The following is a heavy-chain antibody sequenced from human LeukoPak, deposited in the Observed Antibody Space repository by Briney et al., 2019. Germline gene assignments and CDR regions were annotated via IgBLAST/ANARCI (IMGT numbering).Heavy chain of an antibody. CDR2: ISYDGSNK. V-gene: IGHV3-30*18. CDR1: GFTFSSYG. Sequence: GGSLRLSCAASGFTFSSYGMHWVRQAPGKGLEWAAVISYDGSNKYYADSVKGRFTISRDNSKNTLYLQMNSLRAEDTAVYYCAKRAALVVITPPDYWGQGTLVTVSS. CDR3: AKRAALVVITPPDY. D-gene: IGHD3-22*01. J-gene: IGHJ4*02.